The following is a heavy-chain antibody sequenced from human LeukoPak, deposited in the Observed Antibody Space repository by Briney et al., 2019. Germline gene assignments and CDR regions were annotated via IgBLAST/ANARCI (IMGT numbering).Heavy chain of an antibody. V-gene: IGHV1-2*02. CDR1: GYTFTGYY. CDR2: INPNGVT. Sequence: ASVKVSCKASGYTFTGYYMHWVRQAPGQELEWMGWINPNGVTNYAQKFQGRVTMTRDTSITTAYMELSSLRSDDTAVYYCARWAYMGAAAPFDYWGQGTLVTVSS. D-gene: IGHD6-13*01. J-gene: IGHJ4*02. CDR3: ARWAYMGAAAPFDY.